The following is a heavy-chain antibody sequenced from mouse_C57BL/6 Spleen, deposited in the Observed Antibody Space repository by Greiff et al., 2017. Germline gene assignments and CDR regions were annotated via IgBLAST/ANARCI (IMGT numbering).Heavy chain of an antibody. CDR3: ARENYGSSYSFAY. CDR2: INPNNGGT. Sequence: VQLQQSGPELVKPGASVKMSCKASGYTFTDYNMHWVKQSHGKSLEWIGYINPNNGGTSYNQTFKGKATLTVNKSSSTAYMGRRSLTSEDSAVYYCARENYGSSYSFAYWGQGTLVTVSA. J-gene: IGHJ3*01. D-gene: IGHD1-1*01. V-gene: IGHV1-22*01. CDR1: GYTFTDYN.